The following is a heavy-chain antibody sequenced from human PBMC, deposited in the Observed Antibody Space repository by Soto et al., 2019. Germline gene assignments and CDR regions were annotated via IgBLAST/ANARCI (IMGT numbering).Heavy chain of an antibody. CDR3: AKYRRTAADRYTLDY. CDR2: LFYTGST. Sequence: TLSVTCAVSGDSMTNLSWTWIPHAPGKALEWIGNLFYTGSTTYNPSLEIRITMSVHTSKNQLSLRLSSVSAVDNVAYFCAKYRRTAADRYTLDYWGRGTLVTFSS. J-gene: IGHJ4*02. CDR1: GDSMTNLS. D-gene: IGHD6-13*01. V-gene: IGHV4-59*01.